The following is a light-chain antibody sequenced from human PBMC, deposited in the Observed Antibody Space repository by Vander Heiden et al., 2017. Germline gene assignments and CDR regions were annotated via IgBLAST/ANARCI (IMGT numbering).Light chain of an antibody. V-gene: IGKV2-28*01. J-gene: IGKJ1*01. CDR1: QSLLHSNGYIY. CDR3: RQALQTPRT. CDR2: LGS. Sequence: DIVMTQSPLSLSVTPGEPASISCRSSQSLLHSNGYIYLDWYLQKPGQSPQLLMYLGSNRASGVPDRFSASESATDFTLVISRVEADDVGVYYCRQALQTPRTFGQGTKVELK.